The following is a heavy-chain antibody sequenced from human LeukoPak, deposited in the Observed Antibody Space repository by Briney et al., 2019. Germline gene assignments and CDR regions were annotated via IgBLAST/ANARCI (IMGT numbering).Heavy chain of an antibody. Sequence: SETLSLTYTVSGGSISSYYWSWIRQPPGKVLEWIGYIYYSGSTNYNPSLKSRVTISVDTSKNQFSLKLSSVTAADTAVYYCARDPGTSWYAFDIWGQGTMVTVSS. CDR2: IYYSGST. J-gene: IGHJ3*02. V-gene: IGHV4-59*01. CDR3: ARDPGTSWYAFDI. D-gene: IGHD2-2*01. CDR1: GGSISSYY.